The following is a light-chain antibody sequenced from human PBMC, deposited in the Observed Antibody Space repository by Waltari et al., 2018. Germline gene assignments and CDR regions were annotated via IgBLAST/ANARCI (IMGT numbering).Light chain of an antibody. CDR3: ETGGHGTWV. Sequence: QLVVTQSPPASAPLGASVKLTCTLSRGHSSNAIAWLQQRPEKGPRYLMKVNSEGSHSKGDEIPDRFSGSSSGAERYLPSDSLQSDDGADYYCETGGHGTWVFGGGTKLTVL. CDR2: VNSEGSH. V-gene: IGLV4-69*01. J-gene: IGLJ3*02. CDR1: RGHSSNA.